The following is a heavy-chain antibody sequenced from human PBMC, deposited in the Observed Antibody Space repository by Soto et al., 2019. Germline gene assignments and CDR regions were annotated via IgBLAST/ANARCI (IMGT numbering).Heavy chain of an antibody. CDR2: ISSSGSSI. V-gene: IGHV3-11*01. CDR3: AGGSGSSVSFDY. D-gene: IGHD1-26*01. J-gene: IGHJ4*02. Sequence: QVQLVESGGGLVKPGGSLRLSCAASGFTFSDYYMSWIRQAPGKGLEWVSYISSSGSSIFYADSVKGRFTISRDNAKNSLYLQMNSLRADDTAVYCCAGGSGSSVSFDYWGQGTLVTVSS. CDR1: GFTFSDYY.